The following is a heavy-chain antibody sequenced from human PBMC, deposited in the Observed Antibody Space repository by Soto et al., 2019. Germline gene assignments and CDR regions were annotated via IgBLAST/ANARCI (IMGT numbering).Heavy chain of an antibody. Sequence: GGSLRLSCGAAGVPCNSYCMHWVRQAPGKGLEWVVVISFDGRNTYYADSVKGRFTISRDNSKNTLYLQMTSLRAEDTAVYYCARDLAHYYYGMDVWGQGTTVTVSS. D-gene: IGHD3-16*01. V-gene: IGHV3-30*03. CDR2: ISFDGRNT. J-gene: IGHJ6*02. CDR1: GVPCNSYC. CDR3: ARDLAHYYYGMDV.